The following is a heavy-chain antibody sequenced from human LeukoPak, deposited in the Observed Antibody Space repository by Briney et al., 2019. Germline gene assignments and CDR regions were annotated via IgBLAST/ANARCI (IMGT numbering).Heavy chain of an antibody. CDR3: ASPRAGYDILTGYYTGAVDY. CDR1: GGSISSSSYY. V-gene: IGHV4-39*01. CDR2: IYYSGST. J-gene: IGHJ4*02. D-gene: IGHD3-9*01. Sequence: SGTLSLTCTVSGGSISSSSYYWGWIRQPPGRGLEWIGSIYYSGSTYYNPSLKSRVTISVDTSKNQFSLKLSSVTAADTAVYYCASPRAGYDILTGYYTGAVDYWGQGTLVTVSS.